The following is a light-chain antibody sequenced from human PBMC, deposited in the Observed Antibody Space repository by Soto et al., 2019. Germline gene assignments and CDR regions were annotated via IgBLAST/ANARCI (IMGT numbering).Light chain of an antibody. CDR1: QSVGTS. CDR3: QHYYNWPPT. CDR2: PAS. Sequence: EIVMTQSPATLSVSPGERATLSCRASQSVGTSLVWYQQKPGQAPRLLIYPASARATGVPARFSGSGSGTEFNPTISSLQSEDFAVYYGQHYYNWPPTFGQGTKVEIK. J-gene: IGKJ1*01. V-gene: IGKV3-15*01.